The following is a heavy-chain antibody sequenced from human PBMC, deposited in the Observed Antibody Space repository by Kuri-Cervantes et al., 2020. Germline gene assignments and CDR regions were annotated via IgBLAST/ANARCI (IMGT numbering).Heavy chain of an antibody. CDR3: ARGGGVAAAIGDLDF. V-gene: IGHV4-38-2*01. CDR2: IYHSGST. J-gene: IGHJ4*02. D-gene: IGHD2-2*02. CDR1: GYSISSGYY. Sequence: GSLRLSCAVSGYSISSGYYWGWIRQPPGKGLEWIGSIYHSGSTYYNPSLKSRVTISVDTSKNQFSLKLNSVTAADTAVYYCARGGGVAAAIGDLDFWGQGTQVTVSS.